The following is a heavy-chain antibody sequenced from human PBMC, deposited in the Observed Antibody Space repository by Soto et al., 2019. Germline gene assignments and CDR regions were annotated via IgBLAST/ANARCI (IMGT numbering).Heavy chain of an antibody. CDR3: ARDLSGAVAGPYGMDV. CDR1: GGSISSYY. Sequence: SETLSLTCTVSGGSISSYYWSWIRQPPGKGLEWIGYIYYSGSTNYNPSLKSRVTIAVDTSKNQFSLKLSSATAADTAVYYCARDLSGAVAGPYGMDVWGQGTTVTVSS. CDR2: IYYSGST. V-gene: IGHV4-59*01. D-gene: IGHD6-19*01. J-gene: IGHJ6*02.